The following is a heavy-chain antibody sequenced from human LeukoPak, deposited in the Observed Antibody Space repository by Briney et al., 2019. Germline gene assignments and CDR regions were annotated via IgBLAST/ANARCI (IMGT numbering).Heavy chain of an antibody. CDR2: IYPGDSDT. Sequence: GESLKISCKGSGYSFTSYWIGWVRQMPGKGLEWMGIIYPGDSDTRYSPSFQGQVTISADKSISAAYLRWSSLKASDTAMYYCARLGTVVAATPNWFDPWGQGTLVTVSS. D-gene: IGHD2-15*01. J-gene: IGHJ5*02. V-gene: IGHV5-51*01. CDR1: GYSFTSYW. CDR3: ARLGTVVAATPNWFDP.